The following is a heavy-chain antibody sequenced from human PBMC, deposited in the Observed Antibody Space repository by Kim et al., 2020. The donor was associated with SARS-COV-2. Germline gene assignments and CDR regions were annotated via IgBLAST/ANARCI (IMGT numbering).Heavy chain of an antibody. D-gene: IGHD3-22*01. CDR3: ARDSDRATSSGPDY. CDR2: ISAYNGNT. J-gene: IGHJ4*02. V-gene: IGHV1-18*01. CDR1: GYTFTSYG. Sequence: ASVKVSCKASGYTFTSYGISWVRQAPGQGLEWMGWISAYNGNTNYAQKLQGRVTMTTDTSTSTAYMELRSLRSDDTAVYYCARDSDRATSSGPDYWGQGTLVTVSS.